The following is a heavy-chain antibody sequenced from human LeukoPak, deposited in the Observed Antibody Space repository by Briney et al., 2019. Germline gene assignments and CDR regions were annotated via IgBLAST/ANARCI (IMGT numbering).Heavy chain of an antibody. V-gene: IGHV4-31*03. CDR3: ARCPHCSGGSCYSASYDAFDI. Sequence: SETLSLTCTVSGGSISSGGYYWSWIRQHPGKGLEWIGYIYYSGSTYYNPSLKSRVTISVDTSKNQFSLKLSSVTAADTAVYYCARCPHCSGGSCYSASYDAFDIWGQGTMVTVSS. D-gene: IGHD2-15*01. CDR1: GGSISSGGYY. J-gene: IGHJ3*02. CDR2: IYYSGST.